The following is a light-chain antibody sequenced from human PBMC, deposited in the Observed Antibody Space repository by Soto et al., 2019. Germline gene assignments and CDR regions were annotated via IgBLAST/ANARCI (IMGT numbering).Light chain of an antibody. V-gene: IGLV2-14*03. CDR3: SSYTASNTRVV. CDR2: DVR. J-gene: IGLJ2*01. CDR1: SSDVGFYNY. Sequence: QSVLTQPASVSGSPGQSVTISCTGTSSDVGFYNYVSWYQQHPGKAPKLMIYDVRNRPSGVSDRFSGSKSGNTASLTISGLQPEDEADYYCSSYTASNTRVVLGGVTQLTVL.